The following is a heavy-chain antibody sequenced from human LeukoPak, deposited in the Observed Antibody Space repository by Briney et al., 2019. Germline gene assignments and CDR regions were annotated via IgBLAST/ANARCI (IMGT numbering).Heavy chain of an antibody. Sequence: ASVKVSCKASGYIFTSYYMHWVRQAPGQGLEWMGIINPSGGSTSYAQKFQGRVTMTRDTSTSTVYMELSSLRSEDTAVYYCARESVGYSINAEYFQHWGQGTLVTVSS. D-gene: IGHD6-13*01. CDR3: ARESVGYSINAEYFQH. V-gene: IGHV1-46*01. J-gene: IGHJ1*01. CDR1: GYIFTSYY. CDR2: INPSGGST.